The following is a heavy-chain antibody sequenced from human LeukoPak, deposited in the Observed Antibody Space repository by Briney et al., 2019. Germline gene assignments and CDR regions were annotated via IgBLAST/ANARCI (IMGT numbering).Heavy chain of an antibody. Sequence: GGSLRLSCATSGFTFSDYYMSWIRHAPGKGLEWVSYISSSGSPLYYADSVKGRFTISRDNVNNSVFLQMNSLRAEDTAVYYCTRDPDTSSKVDYWGQGALVTVSS. CDR1: GFTFSDYY. V-gene: IGHV3-11*01. CDR3: TRDPDTSSKVDY. D-gene: IGHD6-6*01. J-gene: IGHJ4*02. CDR2: ISSSGSPL.